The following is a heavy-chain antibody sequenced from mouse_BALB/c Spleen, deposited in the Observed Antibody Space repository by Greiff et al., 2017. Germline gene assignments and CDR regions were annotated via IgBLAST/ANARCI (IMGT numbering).Heavy chain of an antibody. CDR1: GYTFTSYW. Sequence: VKLQQPGAELVKPGASVKLSCKASGYTFTSYWMHWVKQRPGQGLEWIGEINPSNGRTNYNEKFKSKATLTVDKSSSTAYMQLSSLTSEDSAVYYCARGDYGSSYWYFDVWGAGTTVTVSS. CDR2: INPSNGRT. J-gene: IGHJ1*01. D-gene: IGHD1-1*01. CDR3: ARGDYGSSYWYFDV. V-gene: IGHV1S81*02.